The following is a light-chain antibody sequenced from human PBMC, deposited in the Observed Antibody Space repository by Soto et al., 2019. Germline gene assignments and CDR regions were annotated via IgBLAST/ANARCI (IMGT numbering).Light chain of an antibody. CDR3: QQYGGSPVYT. Sequence: EIVLTQSPGTLSLSPGERATLSCRASQSVSSSYLAWYQQKPGQAPRLLIYGASSRATGIPDRFSGSGSGTDFTLTISRLEPEGFAVYYCQQYGGSPVYTFGQGTKLEIK. J-gene: IGKJ2*01. CDR1: QSVSSSY. V-gene: IGKV3-20*01. CDR2: GAS.